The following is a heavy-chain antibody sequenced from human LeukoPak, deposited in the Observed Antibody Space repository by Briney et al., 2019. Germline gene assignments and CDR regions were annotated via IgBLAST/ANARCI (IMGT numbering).Heavy chain of an antibody. J-gene: IGHJ4*02. V-gene: IGHV3-33*01. Sequence: PGGSLRLSCAASGFTFSNYGMHWVRQASGKGLEWVAIIWHDGSDKYYADSVKGRFTISRDNTENTLYLQMSSLRAEDTAVYYCARDDAALRIFDYWGQGTLVTVSS. CDR3: ARDDAALRIFDY. CDR2: IWHDGSDK. CDR1: GFTFSNYG. D-gene: IGHD3-3*01.